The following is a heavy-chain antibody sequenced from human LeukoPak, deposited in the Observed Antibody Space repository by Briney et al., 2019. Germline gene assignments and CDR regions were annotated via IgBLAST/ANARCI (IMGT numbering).Heavy chain of an antibody. CDR2: IYNSGGT. D-gene: IGHD7-27*01. CDR1: GGSIRSSR. J-gene: IGHJ5*02. CDR3: ASDLTVPPYNWCEP. V-gene: IGHV4-4*07. Sequence: SETLSLACTVYGGSIRSSRWSWIRQPAGKGLEWIAIIYNSGGTNYNPSLKSRVTISRDTSKNQLSLKLTSVTAADTAVYYCASDLTVPPYNWCEPWGQRTLVTVSS.